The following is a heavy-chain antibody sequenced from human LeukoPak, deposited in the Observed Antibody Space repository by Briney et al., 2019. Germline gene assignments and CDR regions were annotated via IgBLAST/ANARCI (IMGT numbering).Heavy chain of an antibody. CDR3: ARQFAFGLWYFDL. V-gene: IGHV4-39*01. Sequence: SETLSLTCTVSGGSISATTSYWVWLRQPPGKGLEWIGSSYYSGTTYYYPSLTSRVTASVDTSKNQFSLELSAVTAADTAVYCGARQFAFGLWYFDLWGRGTLLTVSS. D-gene: IGHD3-16*01. J-gene: IGHJ2*01. CDR1: GGSISATTSY. CDR2: SYYSGTT.